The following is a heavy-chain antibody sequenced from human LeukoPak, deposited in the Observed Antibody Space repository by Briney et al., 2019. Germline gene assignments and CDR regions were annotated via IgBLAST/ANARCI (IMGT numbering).Heavy chain of an antibody. V-gene: IGHV3-23*01. CDR3: AKFRGYSYGPIGY. J-gene: IGHJ4*02. D-gene: IGHD5-18*01. CDR1: GFTFSSCE. Sequence: GGSLRLSCAASGFTFSSCEMNWVRQAPGKGLEWVSAISGSGGSTFYADSVKGRFTISRDNSKNTLYLQMNSLRAEDTAVYYCAKFRGYSYGPIGYWGQGTLVTVSS. CDR2: ISGSGGST.